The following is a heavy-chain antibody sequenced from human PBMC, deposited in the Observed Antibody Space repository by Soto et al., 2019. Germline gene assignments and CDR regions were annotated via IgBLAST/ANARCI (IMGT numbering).Heavy chain of an antibody. D-gene: IGHD6-19*01. V-gene: IGHV3-33*01. CDR2: IWYDGSNK. CDR3: ARDRLIAVAGMDYYYYGMDV. J-gene: IGHJ6*02. CDR1: GFTFSSYG. Sequence: QVQLVESGGGVVQPGRSLRLSCAASGFTFSSYGMHWVRQAPGKGLEWVAVIWYDGSNKYYADSVKGRFTISRDNSKNTLYLQMNSLRAEDTAVYYCARDRLIAVAGMDYYYYGMDVWGQGTTVTVSS.